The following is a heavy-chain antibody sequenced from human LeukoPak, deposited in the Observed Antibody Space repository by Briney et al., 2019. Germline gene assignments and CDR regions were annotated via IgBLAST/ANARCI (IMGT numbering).Heavy chain of an antibody. J-gene: IGHJ4*02. Sequence: SETLSLTCAVSGGSISSSNWCSWVRQPPGKGLEWIGEIYHSGSTNYNPSLKSRVTISVDKSKNQFSLKLSSVTAADTAVYYCARAIVGATRPPDDYWGQGTLVTVSS. CDR3: ARAIVGATRPPDDY. V-gene: IGHV4-4*02. CDR2: IYHSGST. D-gene: IGHD1-26*01. CDR1: GGSISSSNW.